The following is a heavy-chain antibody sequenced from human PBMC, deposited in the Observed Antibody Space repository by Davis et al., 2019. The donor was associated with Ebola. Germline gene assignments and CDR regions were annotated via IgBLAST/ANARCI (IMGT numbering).Heavy chain of an antibody. V-gene: IGHV3-21*01. J-gene: IGHJ5*01. CDR1: GFTFSSYS. CDR3: ATSPSRRPDWFDS. Sequence: GESLKISCAASGFTFSSYSISWVRQAPGKGLEWVSSISSSSSYIFYADSVGGRFTISRDNTKNSLYLQMNSLRAEDTAVYYCATSPSRRPDWFDSWGQGTLVTVSS. CDR2: ISSSSSYI. D-gene: IGHD2-2*01.